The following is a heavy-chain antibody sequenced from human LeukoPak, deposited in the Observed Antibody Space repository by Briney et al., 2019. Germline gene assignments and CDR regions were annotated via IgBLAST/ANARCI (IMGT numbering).Heavy chain of an antibody. CDR2: ISSSSGYT. Sequence: GGSLRLSCTASGFTSDNYMSWIRQAPGKGLEWVSYISSSSGYTHYADSVKGRFTIARDNTKNSLYLQMNSLRAEDTAVHYCTRGAITQDSWGQGTLVTVSS. J-gene: IGHJ4*02. CDR3: TRGAITQDS. V-gene: IGHV3-11*05. CDR1: GFTSDNY. D-gene: IGHD1-20*01.